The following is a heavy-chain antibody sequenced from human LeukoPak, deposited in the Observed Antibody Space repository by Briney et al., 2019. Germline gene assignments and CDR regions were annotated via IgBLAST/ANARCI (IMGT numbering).Heavy chain of an antibody. CDR2: IYSGGRT. D-gene: IGHD3-9*01. Sequence: GGSLRLSCAASGFTVSSNYMTWVRQAPGKGLEWVSVIYSGGRTYYADSAKGRFTISRDGSKNTVYLQLNSLRGEDTAIYYCARSRYLDWGGAFDMWGQGTMVTVSS. V-gene: IGHV3-66*01. J-gene: IGHJ3*02. CDR1: GFTVSSNY. CDR3: ARSRYLDWGGAFDM.